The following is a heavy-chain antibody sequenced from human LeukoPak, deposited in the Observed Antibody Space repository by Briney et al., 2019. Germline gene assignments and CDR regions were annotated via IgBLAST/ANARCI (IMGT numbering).Heavy chain of an antibody. D-gene: IGHD2-2*01. CDR3: ARGGGIVVVPAATHDYYYMDV. CDR1: GGTFSSYA. V-gene: IGHV1-69*13. CDR2: IIPIFGTA. J-gene: IGHJ6*03. Sequence: SVKVSCKASGGTFSSYAISWVRQAPGQGLEWMGGIIPIFGTANYAQKFQGRVTITADESTSTAYMELSSLRSEDTAVYYCARGGGIVVVPAATHDYYYMDVWGKGTTVTVSS.